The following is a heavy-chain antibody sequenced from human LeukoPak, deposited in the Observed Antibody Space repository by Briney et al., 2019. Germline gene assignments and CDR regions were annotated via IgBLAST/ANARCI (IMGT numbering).Heavy chain of an antibody. V-gene: IGHV1-69*05. CDR2: IIPIFGTA. J-gene: IGHJ3*02. CDR1: GGTFSSYA. D-gene: IGHD3-16*01. CDR3: ARDFGYAFDI. Sequence: SVKVSCKASGGTFSSYAISWVRQAPEQGLEWMGGIIPIFGTANYAQKFQGRVTITTDESTSTAYMELSSLRSEDTAVYYCARDFGYAFDIWGQGTMVTVSS.